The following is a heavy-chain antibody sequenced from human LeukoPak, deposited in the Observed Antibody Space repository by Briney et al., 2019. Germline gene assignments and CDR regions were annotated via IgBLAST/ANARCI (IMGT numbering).Heavy chain of an antibody. D-gene: IGHD4-17*01. V-gene: IGHV4-59*10. CDR1: GFTFTSYT. CDR2: IYTTGST. J-gene: IGHJ3*02. CDR3: ARLEHDYGDPGDAFDI. Sequence: GSLRLSCAASGFTFTSYTMNWVRQAPGKGLEWIGRIYTTGSTNYNPSLKSRVTLSVDTSKNQFSLKLSSVTAADTAVYYCARLEHDYGDPGDAFDIWGQGTMVTVSS.